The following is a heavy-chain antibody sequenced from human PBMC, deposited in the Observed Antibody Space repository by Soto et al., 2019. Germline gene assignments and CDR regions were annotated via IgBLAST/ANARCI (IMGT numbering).Heavy chain of an antibody. J-gene: IGHJ5*02. V-gene: IGHV4-30-4*01. Sequence: SETLSLTCTVSGGSISSGDYYWSWIRQPPGKGLEWIGYIYYSGSTYYNPSLKSRVTISVDTSKNQFSLKLSSVTAADTAVYYCARGLPPYYDFWSGYYGWFEPWGQGTLVTVSS. D-gene: IGHD3-3*01. CDR2: IYYSGST. CDR1: GGSISSGDYY. CDR3: ARGLPPYYDFWSGYYGWFEP.